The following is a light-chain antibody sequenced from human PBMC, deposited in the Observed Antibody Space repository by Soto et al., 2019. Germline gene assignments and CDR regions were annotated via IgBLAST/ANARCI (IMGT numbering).Light chain of an antibody. CDR1: SSNIQSNY. V-gene: IGLV1-47*01. CDR2: RNN. J-gene: IGLJ2*01. CDR3: AAWDDSLGGVV. Sequence: QPVLTQPPSASETPGQRVTISCSGSSSNIQSNYVFWYQQLPGTAPKLVIYRNNQRPSGVPDRFSGSKSGTSASLAISGLRSEDEADYYCAAWDDSLGGVVFGGGTKLTVL.